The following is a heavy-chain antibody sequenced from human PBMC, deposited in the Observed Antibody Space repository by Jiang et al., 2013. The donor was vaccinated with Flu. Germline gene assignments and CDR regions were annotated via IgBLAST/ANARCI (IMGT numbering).Heavy chain of an antibody. CDR1: GYTFTGYY. Sequence: SGAEVKKPGASVKVSCKASGYTFTGYYMHWVRQAPGQGLEWMGWINPNSGGTNYAQKFQGRVTMTRDTSISTAYMELSRLRSDDTAVYYCARTNIVVVPAAMISGKTKNRPVGENGMDVWGQGTTVTVSS. J-gene: IGHJ6*02. V-gene: IGHV1-2*02. CDR3: ARTNIVVVPAAMISGKTKNRPVGENGMDV. CDR2: INPNSGGT. D-gene: IGHD2-2*01.